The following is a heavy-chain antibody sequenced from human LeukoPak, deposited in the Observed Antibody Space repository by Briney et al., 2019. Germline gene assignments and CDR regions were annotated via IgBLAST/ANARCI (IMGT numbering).Heavy chain of an antibody. CDR1: GYTFTSYD. Sequence: ASVKVSCKASGYTFTSYDINWVRQATGHGLDWMGWMNPNSGNTGYAQKFPGRVTMTRNTSISTAYMELSSLRSEDTAVYYCARGRFGTTVDYWGQGTLVTVSS. CDR3: ARGRFGTTVDY. CDR2: MNPNSGNT. D-gene: IGHD1-1*01. V-gene: IGHV1-8*01. J-gene: IGHJ4*02.